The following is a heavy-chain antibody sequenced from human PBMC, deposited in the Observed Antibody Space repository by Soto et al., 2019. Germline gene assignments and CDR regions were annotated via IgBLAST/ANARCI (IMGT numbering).Heavy chain of an antibody. Sequence: SGPTLVNPTQTLTLTCTFSGFSLSTSGMCVSWIRQPPGKALEWLALIDWDDDKYYSTSLKTRLTISKDTSKNQVVLTMTNMDPVDTATYYCARSRLGYYYYGMDVWGQGTTVTVSS. J-gene: IGHJ6*02. CDR2: IDWDDDK. CDR1: GFSLSTSGMC. CDR3: ARSRLGYYYYGMDV. V-gene: IGHV2-70*01.